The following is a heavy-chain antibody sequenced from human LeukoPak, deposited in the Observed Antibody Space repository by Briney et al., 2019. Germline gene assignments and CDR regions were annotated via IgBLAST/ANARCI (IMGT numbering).Heavy chain of an antibody. D-gene: IGHD3-22*01. Sequence: GGSLRLSCTASRLTFITYWMTWVRQAPGKGLEWVASIKQDGSDKFYMDSVKGRFTISRDNAKNSLFVQMSNLRAEDTAIYYCTKDPWFYESPNYYQNANYFDLWGQGTLVTVSS. J-gene: IGHJ4*02. CDR2: IKQDGSDK. V-gene: IGHV3-7*01. CDR3: TKDPWFYESPNYYQNANYFDL. CDR1: RLTFITYW.